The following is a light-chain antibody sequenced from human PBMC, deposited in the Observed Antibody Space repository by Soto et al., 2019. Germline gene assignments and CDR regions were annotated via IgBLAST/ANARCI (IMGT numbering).Light chain of an antibody. CDR3: QSYDSSPTV. J-gene: IGLJ2*01. Sequence: QAVVTQPPSVSGAPGQRVTISCTGSSSNIGAGYDVHWYQQLPGTAPKLLIYGNSNRPSGVPDRFSGSKSGTSASLAITGLQAEDEADYYCQSYDSSPTVFGGGTKLTVL. V-gene: IGLV1-40*01. CDR1: SSNIGAGYD. CDR2: GNS.